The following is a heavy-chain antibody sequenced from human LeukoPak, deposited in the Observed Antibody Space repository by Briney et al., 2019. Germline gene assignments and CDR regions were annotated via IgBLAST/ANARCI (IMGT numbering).Heavy chain of an antibody. CDR1: GYTFTNNA. Sequence: ASVKVFCKTSGYTFTNNAVHWVRQAPGQRLEFVGWINVGNGDTQYSQKFQGRVTITRDTSASTAYMELSSLRSEDTAVYYCARVGSWTEGYDYWGQGTLVTVSS. CDR2: INVGNGDT. D-gene: IGHD2-15*01. J-gene: IGHJ4*02. V-gene: IGHV1-3*01. CDR3: ARVGSWTEGYDY.